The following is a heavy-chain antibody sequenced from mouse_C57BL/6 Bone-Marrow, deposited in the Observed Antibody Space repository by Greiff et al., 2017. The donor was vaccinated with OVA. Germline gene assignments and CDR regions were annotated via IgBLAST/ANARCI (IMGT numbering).Heavy chain of an antibody. CDR2: ISSGSSTI. V-gene: IGHV5-17*01. J-gene: IGHJ1*03. CDR3: ARLTTVVARYFDV. D-gene: IGHD1-1*01. CDR1: GFTFSDYG. Sequence: DVKLQESGGGLVKPGGSLKLSCAASGFTFSDYGMHWVRQAPEKGLEWVAYISSGSSTIYYADTVKGRFTISRDNAKNTLFLQMTSLRSEDTAMYYCARLTTVVARYFDVWGTGTTVTVSS.